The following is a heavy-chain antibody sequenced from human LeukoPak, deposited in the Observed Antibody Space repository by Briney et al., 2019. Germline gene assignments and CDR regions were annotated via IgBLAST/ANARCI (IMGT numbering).Heavy chain of an antibody. D-gene: IGHD6-13*01. CDR1: GGTFSSYA. J-gene: IGHJ6*02. V-gene: IGHV1-8*02. CDR2: MNPNSGNT. CDR3: ARGRYSSSWYTYYYYGMDV. Sequence: GASVKVSCKASGGTFSSYAISWVRQATGQGLEWMGWMNPNSGNTGYAQKFQGRVTMTRNTSISTAYMELSSLRSEDTAVYYCARGRYSSSWYTYYYYGMDVWGQGTTVTVSS.